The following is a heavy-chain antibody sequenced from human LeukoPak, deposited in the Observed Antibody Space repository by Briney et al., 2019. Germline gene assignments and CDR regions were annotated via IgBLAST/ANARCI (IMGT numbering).Heavy chain of an antibody. V-gene: IGHV3-74*01. CDR2: SNSDGTST. Sequence: GGSLRLSCAASGFTFDSYWMHWVRQVPGKGLVWVARSNSDGTSTTYADSVKGRFTISRDNAKNTLYLQMNSLRIEDTAVYFCTRGLSLAQHFDYWGQGTQVTVSS. CDR3: TRGLSLAQHFDY. J-gene: IGHJ4*02. CDR1: GFTFDSYW.